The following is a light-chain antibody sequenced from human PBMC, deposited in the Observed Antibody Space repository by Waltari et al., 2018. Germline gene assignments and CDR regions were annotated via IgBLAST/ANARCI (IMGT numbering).Light chain of an antibody. V-gene: IGLV3-19*01. J-gene: IGLJ2*01. CDR3: NSRDPTTNAVV. Sequence: SSELTQDPAVSVALGPTVRITCQGDSLTTYAANWYQQRPGQAPILVIFSVDDRPSGIPDRFSGSSSGDTASLTITGAQAEDEADYYCNSRDPTTNAVVFGGGTRLTVL. CDR2: SVD. CDR1: SLTTYA.